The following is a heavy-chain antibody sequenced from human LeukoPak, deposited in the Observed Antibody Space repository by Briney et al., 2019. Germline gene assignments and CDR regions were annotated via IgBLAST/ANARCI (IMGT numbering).Heavy chain of an antibody. J-gene: IGHJ4*02. CDR1: GGSISSYY. CDR2: IYYSGST. D-gene: IGHD3-16*02. Sequence: SETLSLTCTVSGGSISSYYWSWIRQPPGKGLEWIGSIYYSGSTYYNPSLKSRVTISVDTSKNQFSLKLSSVTAADTAVYYCAAQGVYDYVWGSYRYNHDYWGQGTLVTVSS. V-gene: IGHV4-59*05. CDR3: AAQGVYDYVWGSYRYNHDY.